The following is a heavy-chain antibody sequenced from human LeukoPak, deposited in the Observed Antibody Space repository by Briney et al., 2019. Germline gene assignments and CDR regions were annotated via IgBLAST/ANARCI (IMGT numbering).Heavy chain of an antibody. CDR2: ISGSGGST. CDR1: GFTFSSYG. Sequence: GGTLRLSCAASGFTFSSYGMSWVRQAPGKGLEWVSAISGSGGSTYYADSVKGRFTISRDNAKNSLYLQMNSLRAEDTAVYYCARAHDSSGYQDWAFDIWGQGTMVTVSS. D-gene: IGHD3-22*01. J-gene: IGHJ3*02. CDR3: ARAHDSSGYQDWAFDI. V-gene: IGHV3-23*01.